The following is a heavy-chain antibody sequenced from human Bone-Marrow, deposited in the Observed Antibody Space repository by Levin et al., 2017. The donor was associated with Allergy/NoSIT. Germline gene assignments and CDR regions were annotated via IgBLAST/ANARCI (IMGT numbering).Heavy chain of an antibody. CDR2: ISSSSHTT. V-gene: IGHV3-11*04. J-gene: IGHJ4*02. Sequence: GESLKISCATSGFTFRDHYMSWVRQAPGKGLEWTSYISSSSHTTHYADSVRGRFTISRDNDDDSLYLQLNSLRVEDTGLYFCAQGTITGWGYYFDYWGQGTLVTVSS. D-gene: IGHD1/OR15-1a*01. CDR3: AQGTITGWGYYFDY. CDR1: GFTFRDHY.